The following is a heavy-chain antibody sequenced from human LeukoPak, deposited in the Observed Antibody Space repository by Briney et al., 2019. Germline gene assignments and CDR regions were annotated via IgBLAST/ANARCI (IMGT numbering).Heavy chain of an antibody. J-gene: IGHJ4*02. CDR1: GFTFNRNA. Sequence: GGSLRLSCAASGFTFNRNAISWVREAPGKGLEWGSTIGGSGDKTFYADSVKGRFTISRDNSKNMVHLQMNSLTGEDTALYHCVRRGDASSGWGDHDFWGQGALVTVSS. D-gene: IGHD6-19*01. V-gene: IGHV3-23*01. CDR2: IGGSGDKT. CDR3: VRRGDASSGWGDHDF.